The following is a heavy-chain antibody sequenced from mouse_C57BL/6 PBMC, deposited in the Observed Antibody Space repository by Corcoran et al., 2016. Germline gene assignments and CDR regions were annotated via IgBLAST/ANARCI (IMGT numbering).Heavy chain of an antibody. D-gene: IGHD1-1*01. J-gene: IGHJ2*01. V-gene: IGHV3-6*01. CDR1: GYSITSGYY. CDR2: ISYDGSN. Sequence: DVQLQESGPGLVKPSQSLSLTCSVTGYSITSGYYWNWIRQFPGNKLEWMGYISYDGSNNYNPSLKNRISITRDTSKNQFFLKLNSVTTEDTATYYWARGGYGSSYGYWGQGTTLTVSS. CDR3: ARGGYGSSYGY.